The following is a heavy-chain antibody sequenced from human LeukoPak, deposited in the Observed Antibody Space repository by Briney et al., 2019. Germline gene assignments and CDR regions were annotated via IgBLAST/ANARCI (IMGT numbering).Heavy chain of an antibody. J-gene: IGHJ4*02. CDR1: GGSISSSNW. CDR2: IYHSGST. D-gene: IGHD3-22*01. V-gene: IGHV4-4*02. Sequence: SETLSLTCAVSGGSISSSNWWSWVRQPPGKGLEWIGEIYHSGSTNYNPSLKSRVTISVDKSKNQFSLKLSSVTAADTAVYYCARVSAYYYDSSGYQYYFDYWGQGTLVTVSS. CDR3: ARVSAYYYDSSGYQYYFDY.